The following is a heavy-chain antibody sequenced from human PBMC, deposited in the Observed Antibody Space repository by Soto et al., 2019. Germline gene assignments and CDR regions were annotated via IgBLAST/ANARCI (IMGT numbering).Heavy chain of an antibody. D-gene: IGHD3-3*01. J-gene: IGHJ6*03. Sequence: ASVKVSCKASGYTFTSYDINWVRQATGQGLEWMGWMNPNSGNTGYAQKFQGRVTMTRNTSISTAYMELSSLRSEDTAVYYCARGITIFADMDVWGKGTTVTVSS. CDR3: ARGITIFADMDV. CDR2: MNPNSGNT. V-gene: IGHV1-8*01. CDR1: GYTFTSYD.